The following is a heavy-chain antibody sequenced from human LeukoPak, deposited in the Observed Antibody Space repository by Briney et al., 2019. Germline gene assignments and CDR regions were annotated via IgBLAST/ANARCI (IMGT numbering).Heavy chain of an antibody. CDR1: GFTFSSYG. V-gene: IGHV3-30*02. J-gene: IGHJ4*02. D-gene: IGHD3-22*01. CDR3: AKQPYYYDSSGYYGDY. CDR2: IRYDGSNK. Sequence: PGGPLRLSCAASGFTFSSYGMHWVRQAPGKGLEWVAFIRYDGSNKYYADSVKGRFTISRDNSKNTLYLQMNSLRAEDTAVYYCAKQPYYYDSSGYYGDYWGQGTLVTVSS.